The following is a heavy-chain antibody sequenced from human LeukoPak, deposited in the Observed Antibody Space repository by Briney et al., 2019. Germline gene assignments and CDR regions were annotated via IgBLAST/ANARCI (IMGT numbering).Heavy chain of an antibody. D-gene: IGHD6-19*01. Sequence: PGGSLRLSCAASGFTVSSNYMSWVRQAPGKGLEWVSVIYSGGSTYYADSVKGRFTISRDNSKSTLYLQMNSLETEDTGVYYCSEEGRYSSGWYGGYGIWGQGAMVTVSS. CDR1: GFTVSSNY. CDR2: IYSGGST. J-gene: IGHJ3*02. CDR3: SEEGRYSSGWYGGYGI. V-gene: IGHV3-66*01.